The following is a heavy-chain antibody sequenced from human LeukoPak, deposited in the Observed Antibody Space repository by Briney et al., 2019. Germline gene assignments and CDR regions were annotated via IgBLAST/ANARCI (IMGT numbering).Heavy chain of an antibody. J-gene: IGHJ1*01. V-gene: IGHV3-23*01. CDR2: ISGSGGST. Sequence: PGGSLRLSCAASGFTFSSYAMSWVRQAPGKGLEWVSAISGSGGSTYYADSVKGRFTISRDNSKNTLYLQMNSLRAEDTAVYYCAKFGPPSTVVPPPAEYFQHWGQGTLVTVSS. CDR1: GFTFSSYA. CDR3: AKFGPPSTVVPPPAEYFQH. D-gene: IGHD4-23*01.